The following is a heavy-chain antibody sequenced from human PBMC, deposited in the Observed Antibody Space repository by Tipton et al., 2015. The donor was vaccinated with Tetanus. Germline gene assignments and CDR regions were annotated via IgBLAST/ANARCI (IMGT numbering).Heavy chain of an antibody. Sequence: QLVQSGAEVKKPGASVKVSCKASGYTFTSYGISWVRQAPGQGPEWMGWISIYNGDTNYAQKFQGRVTMTADTSTNTAYMELSRLRSDDTAVYYCAGGSCTNRGVCYGYYLDYWGQGTLLTVSS. CDR1: GYTFTSYG. D-gene: IGHD2-8*01. CDR3: AGGSCTNRGVCYGYYLDY. CDR2: ISIYNGDT. J-gene: IGHJ4*02. V-gene: IGHV1-18*01.